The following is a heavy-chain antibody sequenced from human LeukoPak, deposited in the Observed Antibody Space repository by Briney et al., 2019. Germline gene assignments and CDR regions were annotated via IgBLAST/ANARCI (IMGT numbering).Heavy chain of an antibody. CDR2: ISSSSSYI. Sequence: GGSLRLSCAASGFTFSSYSMNWVRQAPGKGLEWVSSISSSSSYIYYADSVKGRLTISRDNAKNSLYLQMNSLRAEDTAVYYCAGGSQQLVRGWFDPWGQGTLVTVSS. V-gene: IGHV3-21*01. CDR3: AGGSQQLVRGWFDP. J-gene: IGHJ5*02. D-gene: IGHD6-13*01. CDR1: GFTFSSYS.